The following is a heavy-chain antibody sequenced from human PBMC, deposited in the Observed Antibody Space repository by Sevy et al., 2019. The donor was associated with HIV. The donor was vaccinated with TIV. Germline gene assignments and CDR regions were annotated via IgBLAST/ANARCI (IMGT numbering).Heavy chain of an antibody. CDR2: ISAYNGNT. V-gene: IGHV1-18*01. CDR3: ARDGYLGTESYYFDY. Sequence: ASVKVSCKASGYTFTSYGISWVRQAPGQGLEWMGWISAYNGNTNYAQKLQGRVTMTTDTSTSTAYMELRSLRSDDTAVYYWARDGYLGTESYYFDYWGQGTLVTVSS. CDR1: GYTFTSYG. D-gene: IGHD7-27*01. J-gene: IGHJ4*02.